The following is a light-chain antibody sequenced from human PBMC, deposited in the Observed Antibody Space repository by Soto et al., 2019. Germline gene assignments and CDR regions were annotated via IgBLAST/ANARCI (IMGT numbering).Light chain of an antibody. Sequence: AIQMTQSPSSLSASVGDRVNITCRASQGIRNDLAWYQQRPGAAPKLLIFASSNLQTGVPSRFRGSGSGTDVTVTISSLLPDDFATYYCLQDYPYPRTFGQGTKVEI. CDR1: QGIRND. CDR3: LQDYPYPRT. V-gene: IGKV1-6*01. J-gene: IGKJ1*01. CDR2: ASS.